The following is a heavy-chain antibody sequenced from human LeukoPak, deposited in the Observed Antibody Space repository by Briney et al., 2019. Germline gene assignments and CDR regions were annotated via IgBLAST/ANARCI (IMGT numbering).Heavy chain of an antibody. D-gene: IGHD6-13*01. V-gene: IGHV5-51*01. CDR2: IYPGDSDT. Sequence: GESLQISCKSSGYSFTSYWIGWVRQVPGKGLEWMGIIYPGDSDTRYSPSFQGQVTISADKSISTAYLQWSSLKASDTAMYYCARRVSSIAAIDYWGQGTLVTVSS. J-gene: IGHJ4*02. CDR3: ARRVSSIAAIDY. CDR1: GYSFTSYW.